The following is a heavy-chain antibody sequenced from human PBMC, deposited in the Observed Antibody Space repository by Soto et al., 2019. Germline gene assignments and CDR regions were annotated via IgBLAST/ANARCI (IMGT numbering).Heavy chain of an antibody. D-gene: IGHD6-19*01. Sequence: ASVKVSCKASGYTFTSYYMHWVRQAPGQGLEWMGIINPSGGSTSYAQKFQGRVTMTRDTSTSTVYMELSSLRSEDTAVYYCATQLGYSSGWLPYYYYYYGMDVWGQGTTVTVSS. J-gene: IGHJ6*02. CDR1: GYTFTSYY. V-gene: IGHV1-46*01. CDR2: INPSGGST. CDR3: ATQLGYSSGWLPYYYYYYGMDV.